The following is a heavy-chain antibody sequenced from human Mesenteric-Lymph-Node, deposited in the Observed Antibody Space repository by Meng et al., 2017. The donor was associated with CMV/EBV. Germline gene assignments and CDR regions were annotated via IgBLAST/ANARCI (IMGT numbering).Heavy chain of an antibody. Sequence: VHLVRSRVEVRKPGAPFMVPCKTSGYTFTDFYIHWVRQPPGQWLEWMRRINPYSGVSNSAQTFQGSVTITRNTSISTAYIELRRLTSDDTAVYYCARDNVNPKGFDPWGQGTLVTVSS. CDR1: GYTFTDFY. V-gene: IGHV1-2*06. D-gene: IGHD2/OR15-2a*01. CDR2: INPYSGVS. J-gene: IGHJ5*02. CDR3: ARDNVNPKGFDP.